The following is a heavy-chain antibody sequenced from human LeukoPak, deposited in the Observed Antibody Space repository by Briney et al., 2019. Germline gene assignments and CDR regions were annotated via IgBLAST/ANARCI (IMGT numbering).Heavy chain of an antibody. Sequence: GGSLRLSCAASGLTFRSYAMQWVRQARGKGLEWVAVISYDGSNKYYADSVKGRFTISRDNSKNTLYLQMNSLRAEDTAVYYCASSLGGYLLYFDYWGQGTLVTVSS. CDR2: ISYDGSNK. J-gene: IGHJ4*02. CDR3: ASSLGGYLLYFDY. D-gene: IGHD5-12*01. CDR1: GLTFRSYA. V-gene: IGHV3-30*04.